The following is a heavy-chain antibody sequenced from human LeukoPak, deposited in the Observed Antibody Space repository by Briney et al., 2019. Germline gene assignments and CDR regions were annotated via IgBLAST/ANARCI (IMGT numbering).Heavy chain of an antibody. CDR3: ATDRDNSDWQKRFDS. V-gene: IGHV3-7*01. D-gene: IGHD2-21*02. Sequence: GGSLRLSCAASGFTFSTYWMNWYRQAPGKGLEWVGNINQDASEIDYVDSVRGRFTISRDNAKNSLHLQMNSLRAEDTAVYYCATDRDNSDWQKRFDSWGQGTLVTVSS. J-gene: IGHJ4*02. CDR1: GFTFSTYW. CDR2: INQDASEI.